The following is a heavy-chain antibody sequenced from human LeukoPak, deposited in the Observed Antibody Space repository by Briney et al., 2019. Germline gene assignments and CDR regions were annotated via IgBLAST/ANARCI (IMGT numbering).Heavy chain of an antibody. V-gene: IGHV4-34*01. CDR1: GGSFSGYY. Sequence: SETLSLTCAVYGGSFSGYYWSWIRQPPGKGLEWIGEINHSGSTNYNPSLKSRVTISVDTSKNQFSLKLSSVTAADTAVYYCAREGGELPNYFDYWGQGTLVTVSS. CDR3: AREGGELPNYFDY. D-gene: IGHD1-26*01. J-gene: IGHJ4*02. CDR2: INHSGST.